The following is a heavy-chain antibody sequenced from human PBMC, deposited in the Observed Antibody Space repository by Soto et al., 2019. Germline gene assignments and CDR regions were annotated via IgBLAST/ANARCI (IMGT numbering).Heavy chain of an antibody. CDR1: GFTFSSYA. Sequence: QVQLVESGGGVVQPGRSLRLSCAASGFTFSSYAMHWVRRAPGKGLEWVAVISYDGSNKYYADSVKGRFTISRDNSKNTLYLQMNSLRAEDTAVYYCARARYSSSWYYFDYWGQGTLVTVSS. V-gene: IGHV3-30-3*01. J-gene: IGHJ4*02. CDR3: ARARYSSSWYYFDY. D-gene: IGHD6-13*01. CDR2: ISYDGSNK.